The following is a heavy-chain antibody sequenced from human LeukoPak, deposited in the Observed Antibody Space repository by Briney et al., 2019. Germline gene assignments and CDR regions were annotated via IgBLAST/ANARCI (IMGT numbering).Heavy chain of an antibody. Sequence: GGSLRLSCAASGFTFSSYAMNWVRQAPGKGLEWVSAISGSGGSTYYADSVKGRFTISRDNSKNTLYLQMNSLRAEDTAVYYCASRLVVPAATPFDYWGQGTLVTVSS. CDR3: ASRLVVPAATPFDY. J-gene: IGHJ4*02. CDR1: GFTFSSYA. CDR2: ISGSGGST. V-gene: IGHV3-23*01. D-gene: IGHD2-2*02.